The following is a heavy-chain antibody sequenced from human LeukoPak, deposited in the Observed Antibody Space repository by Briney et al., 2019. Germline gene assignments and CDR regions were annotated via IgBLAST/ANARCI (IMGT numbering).Heavy chain of an antibody. CDR3: SKAGDTNYYRYGDY. D-gene: IGHD5-18*01. Sequence: PGGSLRLSCAASGFTFSSYPMSWVRQAPGRGLEWVSVISANSGATYYADSVKGRFTISRDNAKNTLYLQMNNLRDEDTALYYCSKAGDTNYYRYGDYWGQGTLVTVSS. V-gene: IGHV3-23*01. CDR1: GFTFSSYP. J-gene: IGHJ4*02. CDR2: ISANSGAT.